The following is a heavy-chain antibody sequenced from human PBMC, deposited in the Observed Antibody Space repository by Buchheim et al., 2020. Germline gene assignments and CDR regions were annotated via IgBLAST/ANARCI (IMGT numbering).Heavy chain of an antibody. V-gene: IGHV4-39*07. Sequence: QLQLQESGPGLVKPSETLSLTCTVSGGSISSSSYYWGWIRQPPGKGLEWIGSIYYSRSTYYNPSLKSRATISVDQSKNQLSLKLSSVTAADTAVYYCAREYYYGSGSLPTYYYGMDVWGQGTT. CDR3: AREYYYGSGSLPTYYYGMDV. D-gene: IGHD3-10*01. CDR2: IYYSRST. CDR1: GGSISSSSYY. J-gene: IGHJ6*02.